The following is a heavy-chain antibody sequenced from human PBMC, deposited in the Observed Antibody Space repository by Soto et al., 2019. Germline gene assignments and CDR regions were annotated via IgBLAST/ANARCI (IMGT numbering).Heavy chain of an antibody. J-gene: IGHJ3*02. CDR3: ARASDYDILTGPNDAFDI. Sequence: ASVKVSCKASGYTVTSYDINCVRQATGQGLEWMGWMNPNSGNTGYAQKFQGRVTMTRNTSISTAYMELSSLRSEDTAVYYCARASDYDILTGPNDAFDIWGQGTMVTVSS. V-gene: IGHV1-8*01. CDR1: GYTVTSYD. D-gene: IGHD3-9*01. CDR2: MNPNSGNT.